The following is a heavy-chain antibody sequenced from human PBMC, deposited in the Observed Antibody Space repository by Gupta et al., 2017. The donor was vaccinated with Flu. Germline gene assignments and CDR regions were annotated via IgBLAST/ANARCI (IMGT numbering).Heavy chain of an antibody. J-gene: IGHJ4*02. CDR3: VRDGDSRSYDFDY. D-gene: IGHD1-26*01. CDR2: IDSDGSST. V-gene: IGHV3-74*01. CDR1: GFTFNNYW. Sequence: EVQLVESGGDLVQPGGSLGLSCAASGFTFNNYWMHWVRQVPGEGLVWVLRIDSDGSSTTYADSVKGRFTISRDNAKNTLYLQMNSLRAEDTAVYYCVRDGDSRSYDFDYWGQGTLVTVSP.